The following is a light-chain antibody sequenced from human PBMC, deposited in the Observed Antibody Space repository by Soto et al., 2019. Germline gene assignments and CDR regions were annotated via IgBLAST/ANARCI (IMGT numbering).Light chain of an antibody. V-gene: IGKV4-1*01. J-gene: IGKJ1*01. CDR2: WAS. Sequence: DVVMTQSPDSLAVSLGGRATISCKSSQRLLYSPNNRNYLAWYQHKPGQPPKLLIYWASIRESGVPDRFSGSGSGTDFTLTISSLQAEDVAIYYCHQYLTNSWTFGQGTKVDI. CDR1: QRLLYSPNNRNY. CDR3: HQYLTNSWT.